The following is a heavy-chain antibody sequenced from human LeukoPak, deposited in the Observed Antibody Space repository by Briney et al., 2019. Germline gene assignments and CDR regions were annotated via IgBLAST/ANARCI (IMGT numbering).Heavy chain of an antibody. CDR3: ARVGFDLRNIAAAGLDAFDI. CDR2: ISSSGSTI. Sequence: PGGSLRLSCAASGFTFSSYEMNWVRQAPGKGLEWVSYISSSGSTIYYADSVKGRFTISRDNAKNSLYLQMNSLRAEDTAVYYCARVGFDLRNIAAAGLDAFDIWGQGTMVTVSS. D-gene: IGHD6-13*01. V-gene: IGHV3-48*03. CDR1: GFTFSSYE. J-gene: IGHJ3*02.